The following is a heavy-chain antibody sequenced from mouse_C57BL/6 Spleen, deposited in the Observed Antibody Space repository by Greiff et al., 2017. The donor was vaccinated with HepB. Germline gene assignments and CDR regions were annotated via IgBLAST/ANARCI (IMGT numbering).Heavy chain of an antibody. CDR2: IDPENGDT. V-gene: IGHV14-4*01. CDR1: GFNIKDDY. Sequence: VQLQQSGAELVRPGASVKLSCTASGFNIKDDYMHWVKQRPEQGLEWIGWIDPENGDTEYASKFQGKATITADPYSNTAYLQLSSLTSEDTAVYYCTRSITTVVFDYWGQGTTLTVSS. D-gene: IGHD1-1*01. J-gene: IGHJ2*01. CDR3: TRSITTVVFDY.